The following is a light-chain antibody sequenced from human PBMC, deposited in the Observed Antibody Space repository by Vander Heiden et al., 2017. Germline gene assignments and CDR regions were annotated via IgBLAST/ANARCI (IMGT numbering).Light chain of an antibody. J-gene: IGLJ3*02. Sequence: QSALTQPPSVSESPGQSVTISCTGTSSDVGTYNRVSWYQQPPGTAPKLMIYEVDLRPSGVPDRFSGSKSGNTASLTISGLLAEDEAHYYCSSYTSSSTWVFGGGTKLTVL. V-gene: IGLV2-18*02. CDR2: EVD. CDR1: SSDVGTYNR. CDR3: SSYTSSSTWV.